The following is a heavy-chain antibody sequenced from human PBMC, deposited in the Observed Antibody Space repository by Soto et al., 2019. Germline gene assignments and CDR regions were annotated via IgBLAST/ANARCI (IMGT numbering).Heavy chain of an antibody. D-gene: IGHD2-2*01. Sequence: SETLSLTCTVSVGSISSGDYYWSWIRQPPGKGLEWIGYIYYSGSTYYNPSLKSRVTISVDTSKNQFSLKLSSVTAADTAVYYCARAYCSSTSCFTFDYRGQGNLVTVSS. V-gene: IGHV4-30-4*01. CDR2: IYYSGST. CDR1: VGSISSGDYY. CDR3: ARAYCSSTSCFTFDY. J-gene: IGHJ4*02.